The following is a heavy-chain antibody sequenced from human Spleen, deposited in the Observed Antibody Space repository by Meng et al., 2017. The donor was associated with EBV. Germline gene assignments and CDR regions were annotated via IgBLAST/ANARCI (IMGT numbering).Heavy chain of an antibody. V-gene: IGHV4-4*02. CDR3: ARAGYHRPAGEY. J-gene: IGHJ4*02. CDR2: IHHSGGT. Sequence: VQLRESGPGLVRPSWTLSLTCAVSRGFITSGDWWSWVRQSPGKGLEWIGEIHHSGGTSYNPSLKSRVTISLDMSKDQFSLRLSSVTAADTAVYYCARAGYHRPAGEYWGQGTLVTVFS. D-gene: IGHD2-15*01. CDR1: RGFITSGDW.